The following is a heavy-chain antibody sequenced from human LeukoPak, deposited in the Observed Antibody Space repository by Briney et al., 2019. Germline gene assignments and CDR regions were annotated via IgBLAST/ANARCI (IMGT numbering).Heavy chain of an antibody. J-gene: IGHJ4*02. CDR3: ARGPFNVDTAMVTVPFLDY. D-gene: IGHD5-18*01. CDR1: GGSFSGYY. V-gene: IGHV4-34*01. Sequence: PSETLSLTCAVYGGSFSGYYWSWIRQPPGKGLEWIGEINHSGSTNYNPSLKSRVTMSVDTSKNQFSLKLSSVTAADTAVYYCARGPFNVDTAMVTVPFLDYWGQGTLVTVSS. CDR2: INHSGST.